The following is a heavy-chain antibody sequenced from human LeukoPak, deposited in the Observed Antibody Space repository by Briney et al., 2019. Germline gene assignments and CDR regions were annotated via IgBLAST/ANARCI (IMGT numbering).Heavy chain of an antibody. Sequence: ASVKVSCKASGYTFSDYYLLWMRPAPGPGLEWMGWIHPNSGGTTYAQKFQGRVTLTRDTSISTAYMDLSGLTSDDTAVYYCTREDYWGQGTLVTVSS. CDR2: IHPNSGGT. CDR1: GYTFSDYY. J-gene: IGHJ4*02. CDR3: TREDY. V-gene: IGHV1-2*02.